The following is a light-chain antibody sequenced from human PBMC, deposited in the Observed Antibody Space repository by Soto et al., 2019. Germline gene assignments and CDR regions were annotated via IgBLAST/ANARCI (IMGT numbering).Light chain of an antibody. J-gene: IGKJ1*01. V-gene: IGKV3-15*01. Sequence: EIVMTQSPATLSVSPGERATLSCRASQSVSSNLAWYQQKPGQAPRLLIYGASTRATGIPARFSGSGSGTEFNLTIRSLQSEDFAVYYGQQYNNWPPAWTFGQGTKVEIK. CDR3: QQYNNWPPAWT. CDR2: GAS. CDR1: QSVSSN.